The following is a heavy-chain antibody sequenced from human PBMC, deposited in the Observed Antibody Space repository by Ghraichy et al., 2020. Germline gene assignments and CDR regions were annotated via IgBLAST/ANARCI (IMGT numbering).Heavy chain of an antibody. V-gene: IGHV1-8*01. Sequence: ASVKGSCKASGYTFTSYDINWVRQATGQGLELMGWMNPNSGNTVYAQNFQGRVTMTRNTSISTAYMELSSLRSDDTAVYYCARGSTMVRGVSPTGYYGMDVWGQGTTVTVSS. CDR1: GYTFTSYD. J-gene: IGHJ6*02. CDR3: ARGSTMVRGVSPTGYYGMDV. D-gene: IGHD3-10*01. CDR2: MNPNSGNT.